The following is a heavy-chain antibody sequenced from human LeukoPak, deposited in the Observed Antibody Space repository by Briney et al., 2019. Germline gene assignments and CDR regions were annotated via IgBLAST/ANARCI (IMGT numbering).Heavy chain of an antibody. V-gene: IGHV3-30*04. J-gene: IGHJ4*02. CDR2: ISYDGSNK. CDR1: GFTFSSYA. D-gene: IGHD6-13*01. Sequence: PGGSLRLSCAASGFTFSSYAMHWVRQAPGKGLEWVAVISYDGSNKYYADSVKGRFTISRDNSKNTLYLQMNSLRAEDTAVYYCASEGRAAAGICDYWGQGTLVTVSS. CDR3: ASEGRAAAGICDY.